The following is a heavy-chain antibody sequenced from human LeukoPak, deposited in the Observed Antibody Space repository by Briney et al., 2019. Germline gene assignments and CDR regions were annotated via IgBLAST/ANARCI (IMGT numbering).Heavy chain of an antibody. Sequence: PEGSLRLSCAASGFTFSSYAMSWVRQAPGKGLEWVSAISGSGGSTYYADSVKGRFTISRDNSKNTLYLQMNSLRAEDTAVYYCANERWRPQDAFDIWGQGTMVTVSS. CDR3: ANERWRPQDAFDI. J-gene: IGHJ3*02. V-gene: IGHV3-23*01. CDR2: ISGSGGST. CDR1: GFTFSSYA. D-gene: IGHD4-23*01.